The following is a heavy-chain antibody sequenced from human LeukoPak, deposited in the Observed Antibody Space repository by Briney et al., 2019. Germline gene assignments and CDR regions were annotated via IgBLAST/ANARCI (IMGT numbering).Heavy chain of an antibody. Sequence: GGSLRLFCAASGFTFSDYYMSWIRQAPGKGLEWVSYISSSSSYTNYADSVKGRFTISRDNAKNSLYLQMNSLRAEDTAVYYCARHDLMITFGGVTPLDAFDIWGQGTMVTVSS. CDR2: ISSSSSYT. V-gene: IGHV3-11*06. CDR1: GFTFSDYY. J-gene: IGHJ3*02. D-gene: IGHD3-16*01. CDR3: ARHDLMITFGGVTPLDAFDI.